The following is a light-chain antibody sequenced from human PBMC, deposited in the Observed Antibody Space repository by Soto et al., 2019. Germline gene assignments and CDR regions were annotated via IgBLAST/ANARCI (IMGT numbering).Light chain of an antibody. V-gene: IGKV3-11*01. CDR2: DSS. CDR1: QTVSSR. J-gene: IGKJ1*01. Sequence: EIVMPQSPAALSVSPGERATLSCRASQTVSSRLAWYHHKPGQAPRLLIYDSSNRATGIPARFSGSGSGTDFTLTISSLEPEDFAVYYCHQRKSWPRTFGQGTKVDIK. CDR3: HQRKSWPRT.